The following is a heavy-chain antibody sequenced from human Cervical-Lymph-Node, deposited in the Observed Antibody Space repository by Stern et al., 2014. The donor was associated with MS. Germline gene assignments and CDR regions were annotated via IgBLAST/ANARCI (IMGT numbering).Heavy chain of an antibody. Sequence: QVQLVQSGAEVKKPGSSVEVACKASGGTLKSHTISWVRQAPGEGLEWMGGITPIFGTVNYAQKFQGRVTITADELTNTVHMEMSGLRSEDRAVYYCASSDVAASGTFDSWGQGTQVTVSS. J-gene: IGHJ4*02. CDR3: ASSDVAASGTFDS. CDR1: GGTLKSHT. D-gene: IGHD6-13*01. V-gene: IGHV1-69*01. CDR2: ITPIFGTV.